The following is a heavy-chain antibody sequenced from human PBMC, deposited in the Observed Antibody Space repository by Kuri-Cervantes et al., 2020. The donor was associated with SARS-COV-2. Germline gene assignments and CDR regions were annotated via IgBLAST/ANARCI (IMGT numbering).Heavy chain of an antibody. V-gene: IGHV4-34*01. D-gene: IGHD6-19*01. Sequence: GSLRLSCAVYGGSFSGYYWSWIRQPPGKGLEWIGEINHSGSTNYNPSLKSRVTISVDTSKNQFSLKLSSVTAADTAVCYCARHARGWYRDDYWGQGTLVTVSS. CDR3: ARHARGWYRDDY. J-gene: IGHJ4*02. CDR1: GGSFSGYY. CDR2: INHSGST.